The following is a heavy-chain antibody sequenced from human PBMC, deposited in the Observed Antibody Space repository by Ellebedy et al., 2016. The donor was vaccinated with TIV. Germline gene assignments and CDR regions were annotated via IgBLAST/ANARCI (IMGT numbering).Heavy chain of an antibody. D-gene: IGHD6-19*01. CDR1: GYTFTSYG. J-gene: IGHJ4*02. Sequence: ASVKVSCKASGYTFTSYGISWVRQAPGQGLEWMGWISAYNGNTNYAQKLQGRVTMPTDTSTSTADIELRSLRSDDTAVYYWARAAVAGELDYWGQGTLVTGSS. CDR2: ISAYNGNT. CDR3: ARAAVAGELDY. V-gene: IGHV1-18*04.